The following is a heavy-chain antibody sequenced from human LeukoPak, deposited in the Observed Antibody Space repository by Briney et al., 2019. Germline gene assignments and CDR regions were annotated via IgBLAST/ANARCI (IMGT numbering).Heavy chain of an antibody. Sequence: GGSLILSCAASGFTFSSYWMHWVRHATGKGLVWVSRIKSGGSATSNADSVKGRFTISRDNAKNTLYLQMNSLRAEDTAVYYCARSNSSGWYYFDYWGQGTLVTVSS. CDR1: GFTFSSYW. D-gene: IGHD6-19*01. CDR3: ARSNSSGWYYFDY. J-gene: IGHJ4*02. CDR2: IKSGGSAT. V-gene: IGHV3-74*01.